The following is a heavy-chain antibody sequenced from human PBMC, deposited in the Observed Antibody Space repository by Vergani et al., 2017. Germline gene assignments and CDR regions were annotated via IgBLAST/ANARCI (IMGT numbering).Heavy chain of an antibody. CDR3: ADSGSSSWYNWFDA. J-gene: IGHJ5*02. CDR1: GFSLSTSGVG. CDR2: IDWDDDK. Sequence: QITLKESGPTLVKPTQTLPLTCTFPGFSLSTSGVGVGWIRQPPGKALEWLALIDWDDDKRYSPSLKCRLTITKDTSKNQVVRTMTNMDPVDTSTDYCADSGSSSWYNWFDAWGQGTLVTVSS. V-gene: IGHV2-5*02. D-gene: IGHD6-13*01.